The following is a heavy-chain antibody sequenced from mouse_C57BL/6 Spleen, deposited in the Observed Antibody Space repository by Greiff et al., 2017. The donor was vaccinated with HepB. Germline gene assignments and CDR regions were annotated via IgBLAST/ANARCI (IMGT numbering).Heavy chain of an antibody. CDR2: IWGDGST. J-gene: IGHJ4*01. CDR1: GFSLTSYG. D-gene: IGHD3-2*02. CDR3: AKQSTIDSSGPYYYAMDY. V-gene: IGHV2-3*01. Sequence: QVQLQQSGPGLVAPSQSLSITCTVSGFSLTSYGVSWVRQPPGKGLEWLGVIWGDGSTNYHSALVSRLSISKDNSKSQVFLKLNSLQTDDTATYYCAKQSTIDSSGPYYYAMDYWGQGTSVTVSS.